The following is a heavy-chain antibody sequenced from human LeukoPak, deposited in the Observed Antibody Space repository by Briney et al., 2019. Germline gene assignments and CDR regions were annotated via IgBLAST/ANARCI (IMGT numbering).Heavy chain of an antibody. J-gene: IGHJ4*02. Sequence: SETLSLTCTVSGGSISSYYWSWIRQPPGKGLEWIGYIYYSGSTNYNPSLKSRVTISVDTSKNQFSLKLSSVTAADTAVYYCARVPDSSGWYEEGYYFDYWGQGTLVTVSS. D-gene: IGHD6-19*01. V-gene: IGHV4-59*01. CDR1: GGSISSYY. CDR2: IYYSGST. CDR3: ARVPDSSGWYEEGYYFDY.